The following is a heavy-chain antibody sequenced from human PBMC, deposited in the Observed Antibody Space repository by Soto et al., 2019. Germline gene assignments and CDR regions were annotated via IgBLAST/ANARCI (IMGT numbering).Heavy chain of an antibody. CDR1: GFPFSRFS. CDR2: ISYDGRNT. Sequence: QVQLVESGGGVVKPGRSLPLSCAAPGFPFSRFSMTWFPQAQGKGLAWVAVISYDGRNTHYAESVKGRLKISRDDSKNTVFLQMNNLRGEDSAVYYCARDHGMFLSYYYYGMDVWGQGTTVSVSS. D-gene: IGHD3-10*02. V-gene: IGHV3-30*04. J-gene: IGHJ6*02. CDR3: ARDHGMFLSYYYYGMDV.